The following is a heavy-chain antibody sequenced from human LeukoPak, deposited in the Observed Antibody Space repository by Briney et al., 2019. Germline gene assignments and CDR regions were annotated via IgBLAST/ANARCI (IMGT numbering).Heavy chain of an antibody. CDR2: IDPSDSYT. CDR1: GYSFTSYW. V-gene: IGHV5-10-1*01. Sequence: GESLKISSKGSGYSFTSYWISWVRQMPGKGLEWMGRIDPSDSYTNYSPSFQGHVTISADKSISTAYLQWSSLKASDTAMYYCARGGIAAADTPHKNWFDPWGQGTLVTVSS. J-gene: IGHJ5*02. CDR3: ARGGIAAADTPHKNWFDP. D-gene: IGHD6-13*01.